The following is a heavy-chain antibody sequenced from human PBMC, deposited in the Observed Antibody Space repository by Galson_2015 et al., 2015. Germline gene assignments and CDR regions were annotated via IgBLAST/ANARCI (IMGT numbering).Heavy chain of an antibody. D-gene: IGHD1-26*01. CDR1: GFTFSSYG. J-gene: IGHJ4*02. Sequence: SLRLSCAASGFTFSSYGMHWVRQAPGKGLEWVAVISYDGSNKYYADSVKGRFTISRDNSKNTLYLQMNSLRAEDTAVYYYAKGGQRGVVGAASDLDYWGQGTLVTVSS. CDR3: AKGGQRGVVGAASDLDY. V-gene: IGHV3-30*18. CDR2: ISYDGSNK.